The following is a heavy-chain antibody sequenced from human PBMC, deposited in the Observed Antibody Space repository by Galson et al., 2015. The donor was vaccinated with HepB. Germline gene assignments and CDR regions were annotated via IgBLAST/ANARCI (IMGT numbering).Heavy chain of an antibody. CDR1: GFTFSSYG. Sequence: SLRLSCAASGFTFSSYGMHWVRQAPGKGLEWVAVISYDGSNKYYADSVKGRFTISRDNSKNTLYLQMNSLRAEDTAVYYCAKGLQSSSWYILGNWFDPWGQGTLVTVSS. J-gene: IGHJ5*02. D-gene: IGHD6-13*01. CDR3: AKGLQSSSWYILGNWFDP. V-gene: IGHV3-30*18. CDR2: ISYDGSNK.